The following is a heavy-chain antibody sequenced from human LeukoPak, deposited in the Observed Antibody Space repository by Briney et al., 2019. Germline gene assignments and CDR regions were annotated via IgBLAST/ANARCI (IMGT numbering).Heavy chain of an antibody. D-gene: IGHD1-26*01. J-gene: IGHJ6*02. Sequence: GGSLRLSCTGSGFTFGDHAMTWFRQTPGKGLEWVGFIRSKAYGATTEYAASVKGRFTISRDDSQSIAYLQMNSLRTEDTAVYYCSRGPVGLLKVYFAMDVWGQGTTVTVSS. CDR3: SRGPVGLLKVYFAMDV. CDR2: IRSKAYGATT. V-gene: IGHV3-49*03. CDR1: GFTFGDHA.